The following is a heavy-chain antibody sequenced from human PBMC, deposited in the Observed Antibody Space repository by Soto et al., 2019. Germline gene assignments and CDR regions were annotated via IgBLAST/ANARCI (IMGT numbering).Heavy chain of an antibody. V-gene: IGHV1-18*01. CDR3: ARDSEYSSSYYYYYYGMDV. CDR2: ISAYNGNT. Sequence: ASVKVSCKASGYTFTSYGISWVRQAAGQGLEWMGWISAYNGNTNYAQKLQGRVTMTTDTSTSTAYMELRSLRSDDTAVYYCARDSEYSSSYYYYYYGMDVWGQGTTVTVSS. CDR1: GYTFTSYG. J-gene: IGHJ6*02. D-gene: IGHD6-6*01.